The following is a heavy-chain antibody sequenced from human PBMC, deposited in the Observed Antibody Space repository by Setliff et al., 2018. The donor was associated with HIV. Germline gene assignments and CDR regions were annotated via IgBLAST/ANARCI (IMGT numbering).Heavy chain of an antibody. CDR2: IIPNSGGT. CDR3: ASKLYCTNGVRLDAFDI. J-gene: IGHJ3*02. V-gene: IGHV1-2*06. Sequence: GASVKVSCKASGYTFTAYYIHWVRQAPGQGLEWMGRIIPNSGGTNYAQKFQDRVTMTRDTSISTAYMELSRLRSDDTAVYYCASKLYCTNGVRLDAFDIWGQGTMVTVSS. CDR1: GYTFTAYY. D-gene: IGHD2-8*01.